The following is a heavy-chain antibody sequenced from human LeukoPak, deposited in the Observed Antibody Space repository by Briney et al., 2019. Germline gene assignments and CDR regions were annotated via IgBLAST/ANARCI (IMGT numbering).Heavy chain of an antibody. J-gene: IGHJ6*02. Sequence: PGGSLRLSCAASGFTFSSYAMSWVRQAPGKGLEWVSAISGSGGSTYYADSVKGRFTISRDNSKNTLYLQMNSLRAEDTAVYYCAKTSSIVVVPAAMEDVWGQGTTVTVSS. CDR3: AKTSSIVVVPAAMEDV. V-gene: IGHV3-23*01. D-gene: IGHD2-2*01. CDR2: ISGSGGST. CDR1: GFTFSSYA.